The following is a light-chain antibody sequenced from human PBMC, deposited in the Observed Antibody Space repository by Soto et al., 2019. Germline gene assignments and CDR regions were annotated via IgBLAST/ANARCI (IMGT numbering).Light chain of an antibody. V-gene: IGLV2-14*01. Sequence: QSALTQPASVSGSPGQSITIACAGTSNDIGGFNYVSWYQQHPGKAPKLMIYDVRNRPSGVSNRFSGSKSGNTASLTISGLQAYDEAVYYCSSYTSGNTLLFGGGTKLTVL. CDR1: SNDIGGFNY. CDR2: DVR. CDR3: SSYTSGNTLL. J-gene: IGLJ2*01.